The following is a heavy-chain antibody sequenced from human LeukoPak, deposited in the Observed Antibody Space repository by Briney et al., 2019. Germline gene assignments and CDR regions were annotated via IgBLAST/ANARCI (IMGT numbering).Heavy chain of an antibody. J-gene: IGHJ6*03. V-gene: IGHV1-18*01. CDR3: ARGRITMVRGVRGPYYMDV. CDR2: ISAYNGNT. CDR1: GYTFTSNE. Sequence: ASVKVSCKASGYTFTSNEINLVRQAPGQGLEWMGWISAYNGNTNYAQKLQGRVTMTTDTSTSTAYMELRSLRSDDTAVYYCARGRITMVRGVRGPYYMDVWGKGTTVTVSS. D-gene: IGHD3-10*01.